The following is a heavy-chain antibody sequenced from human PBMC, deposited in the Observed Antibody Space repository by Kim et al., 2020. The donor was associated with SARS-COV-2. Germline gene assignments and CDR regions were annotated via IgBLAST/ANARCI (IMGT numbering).Heavy chain of an antibody. CDR3: ARSSFSYGYYGPFDY. Sequence: SETLSLTCTVSGGSISSSNYYWGWIRQPPGKGLEWIGSIYYSGSTYYNPSLKSRLTISVDTSKNQFSLRLSSVTAADTALYSCARSSFSYGYYGPFDYWGRGTLVTVSS. D-gene: IGHD5-18*01. V-gene: IGHV4-39*01. CDR1: GGSISSSNYY. CDR2: IYYSGST. J-gene: IGHJ4*02.